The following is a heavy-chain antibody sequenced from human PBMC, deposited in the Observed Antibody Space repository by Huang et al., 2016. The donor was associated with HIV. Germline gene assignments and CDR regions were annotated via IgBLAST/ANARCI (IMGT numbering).Heavy chain of an antibody. CDR1: GGTFSNFA. V-gene: IGHV1-69*01. D-gene: IGHD5-18*01. J-gene: IGHJ4*02. CDR3: AYWGNGYNSPFDC. CDR2: TIPILGVT. Sequence: QVQLLQSGAEVKKPGSSVKVSCKASGGTFSNFAISWVRPAPGKGLEWRGGTIPILGVTNYAQKCQGRVTLNADERTTTAYMELTGLTSEDTAIYYCAYWGNGYNSPFDCWGQGTLVTVSS.